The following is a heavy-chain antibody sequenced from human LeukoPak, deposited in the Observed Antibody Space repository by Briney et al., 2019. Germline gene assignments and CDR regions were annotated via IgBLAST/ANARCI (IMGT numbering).Heavy chain of an antibody. CDR2: INPSGGST. CDR3: ARSDSGWYSEVY. V-gene: IGHV1-46*01. CDR1: GYTFTSYG. D-gene: IGHD6-19*01. Sequence: ASVKVSCKASGYTFTSYGISWVRQAPGQGLEWMGIINPSGGSTSYAQKFQGRVTMTRDTSTSTVYMELSSLRSEDTAVYYCARSDSGWYSEVYWGQGTLVTVSS. J-gene: IGHJ4*02.